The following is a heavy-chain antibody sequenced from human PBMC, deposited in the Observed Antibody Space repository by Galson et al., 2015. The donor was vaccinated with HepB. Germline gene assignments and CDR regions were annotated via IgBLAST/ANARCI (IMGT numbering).Heavy chain of an antibody. J-gene: IGHJ1*01. D-gene: IGHD2-2*01. V-gene: IGHV4-34*01. CDR2: INHSGST. CDR3: ALEVVPAATFGPEYFQH. CDR1: GGSSSGYY. Sequence: ETLSLTCAVYGGSSSGYYWSWIRQPPGKGLEWIGEINHSGSTNYNPSLKSRVTISVDTSKNQFSLKLSSVTAADTAVYYCALEVVPAATFGPEYFQHWGQGTLVTVSS.